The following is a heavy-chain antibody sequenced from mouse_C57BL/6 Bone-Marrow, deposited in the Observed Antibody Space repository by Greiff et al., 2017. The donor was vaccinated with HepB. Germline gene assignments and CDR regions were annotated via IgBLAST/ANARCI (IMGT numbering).Heavy chain of an antibody. Sequence: QVQLQQSGPELVKPGASVKISCKASGYAFSSSWMNWVKQRPGKGLEWIGRIYPGDGDTNYNGKFKGKATLTADKSSSTAYMQRSSLTSEDSAVYFCAGDSSGPFAYWGQGTLVTVSA. CDR1: GYAFSSSW. CDR2: IYPGDGDT. J-gene: IGHJ3*01. CDR3: AGDSSGPFAY. D-gene: IGHD3-2*02. V-gene: IGHV1-82*01.